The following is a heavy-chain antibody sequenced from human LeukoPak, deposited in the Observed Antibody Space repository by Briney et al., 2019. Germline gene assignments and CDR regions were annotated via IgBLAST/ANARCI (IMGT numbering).Heavy chain of an antibody. J-gene: IGHJ6*02. CDR1: GFTFDDYA. CDR2: INWDGGST. CDR3: AKTIVVVPAAASDLYYYYGMDV. V-gene: IGHV3-43*02. Sequence: GGSLRLSCAASGFTFDDYAMHWVRQAPGKGLEWVSLINWDGGSTYYADSVKGRFTISRDNSKNSLYLQMNSLRTEDTALYYCAKTIVVVPAAASDLYYYYGMDVWGQGTTVTVSS. D-gene: IGHD2-2*01.